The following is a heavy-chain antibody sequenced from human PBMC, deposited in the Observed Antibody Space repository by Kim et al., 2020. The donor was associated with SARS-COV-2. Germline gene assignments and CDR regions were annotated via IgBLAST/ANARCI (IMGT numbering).Heavy chain of an antibody. CDR1: GGSVSSGSYY. CDR3: ASNCGGDCYEYYFDY. CDR2: IYYSGST. D-gene: IGHD2-21*02. J-gene: IGHJ4*02. Sequence: SETLSLTCTVSGGSVSSGSYYLSWIRQPPGKGLEWIGYIYYSGSTNYNPSLKSRVTISVDTSKNQFSLKLSSVTAADTAVYYCASNCGGDCYEYYFDYWGQGTLVTVSS. V-gene: IGHV4-61*01.